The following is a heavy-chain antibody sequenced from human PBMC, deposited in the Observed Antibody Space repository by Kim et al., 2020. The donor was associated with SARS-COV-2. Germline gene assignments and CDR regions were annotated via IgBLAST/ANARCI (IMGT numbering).Heavy chain of an antibody. V-gene: IGHV4-4*07. CDR1: GDSIKNYY. CDR2: IYSSGST. D-gene: IGHD1-26*01. J-gene: IGHJ4*02. Sequence: SETLSLTCTVSGDSIKNYYWIWIRQPAGKGLEWIGRIYSSGSTNYNPSLKSRVTMSVDTSKNQFSLKLSSVSAADTAVYYCARGTYYLTYWGQGTLVTISS. CDR3: ARGTYYLTY.